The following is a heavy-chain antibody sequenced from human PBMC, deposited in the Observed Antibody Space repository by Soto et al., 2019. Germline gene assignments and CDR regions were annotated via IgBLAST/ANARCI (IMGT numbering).Heavy chain of an antibody. V-gene: IGHV3-30-3*01. J-gene: IGHJ6*02. Sequence: GGSLRLSCAASGFTFSSYAMHWVRQAPGKGLEWVAVISYDGSNKYYADSVKGRFTISRDNSKNTLYLQMNSLRAEDTAVYYCARDGAGLRYFDWLPTSPIYYYGMDVWGQGTTVTVSS. CDR2: ISYDGSNK. D-gene: IGHD3-9*01. CDR1: GFTFSSYA. CDR3: ARDGAGLRYFDWLPTSPIYYYGMDV.